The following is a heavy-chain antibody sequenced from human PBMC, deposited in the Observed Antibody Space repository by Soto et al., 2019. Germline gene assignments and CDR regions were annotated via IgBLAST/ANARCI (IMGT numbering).Heavy chain of an antibody. V-gene: IGHV3-30*18. D-gene: IGHD6-19*01. J-gene: IGHJ4*02. CDR3: AKVGIAVAGPYFDF. CDR2: ISYDGSNK. CDR1: GFTFSSYG. Sequence: QVQLVESGGGVVQPGRSLRLSCAASGFTFSSYGMHWVRQAPGKGLEWVAVISYDGSNKYYADSVKGRFTISRDNSKNTLYLQMNSLRAEDTAVYLCAKVGIAVAGPYFDFWGQGTLVTVSS.